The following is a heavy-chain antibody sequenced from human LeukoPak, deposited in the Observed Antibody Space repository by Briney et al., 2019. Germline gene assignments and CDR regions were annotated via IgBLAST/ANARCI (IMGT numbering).Heavy chain of an antibody. V-gene: IGHV3-23*01. Sequence: GGSLRLSCAASGLTFSGSAMSWVRQAPGKGLEWVSLNSGSGNSTYYADSVKGRFTISRDNSKNTLYLRMNSLRAEDTAVYYCAKVLVLVSANRYYFDYWGQGTLVTVSS. J-gene: IGHJ4*02. CDR2: NSGSGNST. CDR3: AKVLVLVSANRYYFDY. D-gene: IGHD2-15*01. CDR1: GLTFSGSA.